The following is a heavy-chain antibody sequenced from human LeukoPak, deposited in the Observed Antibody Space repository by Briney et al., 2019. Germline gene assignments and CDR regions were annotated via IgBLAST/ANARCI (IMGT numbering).Heavy chain of an antibody. CDR1: RFTFSNYG. CDR2: ISYDGSNK. D-gene: IGHD1-20*01. V-gene: IGHV3-30*18. Sequence: PGRSLRLSCAASRFTFSNYGMHWVRQAPGKGLEWVAIISYDGSNKYYADSVKGGFTISRDNSKNTLYLQMNSLRVEDSAVYYCAKTGNYNWNGFDYWGQGTLVTVSS. J-gene: IGHJ4*02. CDR3: AKTGNYNWNGFDY.